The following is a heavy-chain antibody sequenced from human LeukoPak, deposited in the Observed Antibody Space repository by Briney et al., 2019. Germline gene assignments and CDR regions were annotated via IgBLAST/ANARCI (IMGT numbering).Heavy chain of an antibody. CDR1: GGSISSSSYY. CDR2: IYYTGIT. J-gene: IGHJ4*02. CDR3: VSGPYGDYYLDY. V-gene: IGHV4-39*01. Sequence: PSETLSLTCTVSGGSISSSSYYWAWIRQPPGKGLEWIGSIYYTGITYYSPTLNSRVTLSVDPSKSQFSLRLSSVTAADTAVYYCVSGPYGDYYLDYWGQGTLVTVSS. D-gene: IGHD4-17*01.